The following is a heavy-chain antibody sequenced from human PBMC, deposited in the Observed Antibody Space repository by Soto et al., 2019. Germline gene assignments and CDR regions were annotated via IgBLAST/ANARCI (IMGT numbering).Heavy chain of an antibody. CDR2: IYHSGST. CDR1: GYSISSGYY. V-gene: IGHV4-38-2*01. D-gene: IGHD2-2*01. Sequence: PSETLSLTCAVSGYSISSGYYWGWIRQPPGKGLEWIGSIYHSGSTYYNPSLKSRVTILVDTSKNQFSLKPSSVTAADTAVYYCASGPVVVPAANNWFDPWGQGTLVTVSS. J-gene: IGHJ5*02. CDR3: ASGPVVVPAANNWFDP.